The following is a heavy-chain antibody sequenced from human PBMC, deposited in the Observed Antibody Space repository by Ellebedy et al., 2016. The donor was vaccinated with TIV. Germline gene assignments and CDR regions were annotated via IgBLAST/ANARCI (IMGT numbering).Heavy chain of an antibody. D-gene: IGHD3-10*01. V-gene: IGHV3-48*02. CDR3: ARAPPPYYYGSGSLGMDV. CDR2: ISSSSSTI. Sequence: GESLKISXAASGFTFSSYSMNWVRQAPGKGLEWVSYISSSSSTIYYADSVKGRFTISRDNAKNSLYLQMNSLRDEDTAVYYCARAPPPYYYGSGSLGMDVWGQGTTVTVSS. CDR1: GFTFSSYS. J-gene: IGHJ6*02.